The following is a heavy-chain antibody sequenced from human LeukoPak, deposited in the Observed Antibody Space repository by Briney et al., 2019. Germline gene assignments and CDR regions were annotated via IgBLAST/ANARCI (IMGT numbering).Heavy chain of an antibody. J-gene: IGHJ4*02. CDR1: GYTFTGYY. Sequence: ASVKVSCKSSGYTFTGYYMHLMRQAPGQALEWMGWINPNSGGTNYAQKFQGRVTMTRDTSISTAYMELSRLRSDDTAVYYCARDWAYSSEFDYWGQGTLVTVSS. D-gene: IGHD6-19*01. V-gene: IGHV1-2*02. CDR3: ARDWAYSSEFDY. CDR2: INPNSGGT.